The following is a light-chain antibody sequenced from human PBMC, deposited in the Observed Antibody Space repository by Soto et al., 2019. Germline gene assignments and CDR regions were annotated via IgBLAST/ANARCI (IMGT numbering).Light chain of an antibody. V-gene: IGKV3-20*01. CDR3: PQYGSTPLT. J-gene: IGKJ4*01. CDR1: QSVSRNY. Sequence: EIVLTQSPGTLSSSPGERVTLSCRASQSVSRNYLAWYQQKPGQAPRLLIYGASSRATGIPDKFTGSGSGADFTLTITRLEPEDFALYFCPQYGSTPLTFGGGTKVEIK. CDR2: GAS.